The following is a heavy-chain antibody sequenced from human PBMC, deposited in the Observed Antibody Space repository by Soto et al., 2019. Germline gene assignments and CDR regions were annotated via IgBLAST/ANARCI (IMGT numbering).Heavy chain of an antibody. Sequence: SEALSLTSAVHGGSFSGYYCSWIRTPRGKRPPCFDEINHSGSTNYNPSLKGRVTISVDTSKNQFSLKLSSVTAADTAVYYCARGKYCSSTSCYYYYYYYGMDVWGQGTTVTVS. CDR1: GGSFSGYY. CDR2: INHSGST. CDR3: ARGKYCSSTSCYYYYYYYGMDV. J-gene: IGHJ6*02. D-gene: IGHD2-2*01. V-gene: IGHV4-34*01.